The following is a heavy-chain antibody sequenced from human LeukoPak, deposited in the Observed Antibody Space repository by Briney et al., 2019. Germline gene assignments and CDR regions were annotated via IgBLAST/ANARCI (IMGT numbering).Heavy chain of an antibody. Sequence: SETLSLTCAVYGGSFSGYYWSWIRQPPGKGLEWIGEINHSGSTNYNPSLKSRVTISVDTSKNQFSLKLSSVTAADTAVYYCARVRPGHLEPETCGGDCYLGYFDYWGQGTLVTVSS. CDR3: ARVRPGHLEPETCGGDCYLGYFDY. J-gene: IGHJ4*02. D-gene: IGHD2-21*02. V-gene: IGHV4-34*01. CDR1: GGSFSGYY. CDR2: INHSGST.